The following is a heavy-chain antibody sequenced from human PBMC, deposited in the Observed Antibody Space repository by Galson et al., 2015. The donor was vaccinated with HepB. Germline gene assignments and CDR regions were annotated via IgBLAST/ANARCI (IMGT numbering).Heavy chain of an antibody. Sequence: SETLSLTCTVSGGFISNSGYFWSWIRQPPGKGLEWIGTFFYTGATYYNPSLKSRVTISGDTSKNQFSLKLTSLTAADTAVYYCARRGYRVRTRAWFDPWGQGTLVTVSS. CDR3: ARRGYRVRTRAWFDP. CDR2: FFYTGAT. V-gene: IGHV4-39*01. J-gene: IGHJ5*02. D-gene: IGHD5-18*01. CDR1: GGFISNSGYF.